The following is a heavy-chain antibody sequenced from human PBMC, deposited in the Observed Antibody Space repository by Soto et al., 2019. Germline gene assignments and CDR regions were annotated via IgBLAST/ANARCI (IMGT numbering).Heavy chain of an antibody. CDR1: GFTFSSYS. J-gene: IGHJ6*02. Sequence: GGSLRLSCAASGFTFSSYSMNWVRQAPGKGLEWVSYISSSSSTIYYADSVKGRFTISRDNAKNTLYLQMNSLRAEDTAVYYCARSAQLVGYYGMDVWGQGTTVTVSS. D-gene: IGHD6-6*01. CDR3: ARSAQLVGYYGMDV. CDR2: ISSSSSTI. V-gene: IGHV3-48*04.